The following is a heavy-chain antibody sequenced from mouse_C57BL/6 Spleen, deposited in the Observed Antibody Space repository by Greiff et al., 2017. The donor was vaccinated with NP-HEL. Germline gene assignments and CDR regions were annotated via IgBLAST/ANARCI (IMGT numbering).Heavy chain of an antibody. Sequence: EVQLQQSGPELVKPGASVKIPCKASGYTFTDYYMDWVKQSHGKSLEWIGDINPNNGGTNYNQKFKGKATLTVDKSSSTAYMELRSLTSEDTAVYYCARWDYDNAMDYWGQGTSVTVSS. D-gene: IGHD2-4*01. CDR2: INPNNGGT. CDR3: ARWDYDNAMDY. J-gene: IGHJ4*01. V-gene: IGHV1-18*01. CDR1: GYTFTDYY.